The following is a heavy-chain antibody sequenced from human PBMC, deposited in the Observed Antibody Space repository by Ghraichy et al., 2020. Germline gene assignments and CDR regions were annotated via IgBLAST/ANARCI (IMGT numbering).Heavy chain of an antibody. CDR1: GFTFSSYW. CDR2: IKEDGSEK. CDR3: ARVHSTSFRFYYYYYGMDV. D-gene: IGHD2-2*01. V-gene: IGHV3-7*01. J-gene: IGHJ6*02. Sequence: GGSLRLSCAASGFTFSSYWMSWVRQAPGKGLEWVANIKEDGSEKYYVDPVKGRFTISRDNAKNSLYLQMNSLRAEDTAVYYCARVHSTSFRFYYYYYGMDVWGQGTTVTVSS.